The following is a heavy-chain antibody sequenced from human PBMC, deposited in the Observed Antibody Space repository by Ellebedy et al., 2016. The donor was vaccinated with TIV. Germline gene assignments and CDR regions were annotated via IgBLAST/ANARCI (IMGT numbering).Heavy chain of an antibody. CDR1: GFIFSKYA. J-gene: IGHJ4*02. CDR3: VKGGDYDRPND. Sequence: GGSLRLSXAASGFIFSKYAMSWVRQAPGKGLEWVSTISGTGGSTYYADTVQGRFTISRDNSKNILYLQMNSPRAEDSALYHCVKGGDYDRPNDWGQGTRVTVSS. CDR2: ISGTGGST. D-gene: IGHD4-17*01. V-gene: IGHV3-23*01.